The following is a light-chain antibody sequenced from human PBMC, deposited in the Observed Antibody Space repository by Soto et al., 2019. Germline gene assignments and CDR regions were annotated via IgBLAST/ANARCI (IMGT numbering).Light chain of an antibody. CDR1: QSVSSSY. J-gene: IGKJ1*01. V-gene: IGKV3-20*01. CDR2: GAS. Sequence: EIVLTQSPGTLSLSPGEKATHSCRASQSVSSSYLAWYQQKPGQAPRLFIYGASSRAIGIPDRFSGSGFGTDFPLTISRLEPEDFAVYYCQQYGSSPWTFGQGTKVDIK. CDR3: QQYGSSPWT.